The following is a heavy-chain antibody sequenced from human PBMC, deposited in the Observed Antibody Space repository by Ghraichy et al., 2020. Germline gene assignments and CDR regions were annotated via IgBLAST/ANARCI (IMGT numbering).Heavy chain of an antibody. V-gene: IGHV4-59*01. J-gene: IGHJ5*02. CDR3: ARVITMVRGVTYSNWFDP. Sequence: SETLSLTCTVSGGSISSYYWSWIRQPPGKGLEWIGHIYYSGSTNYNPSLKSRVTISVDTSKNQFSLKLSSVTAADTAMYYCARVITMVRGVTYSNWFDPWGQGTLVTVSS. CDR1: GGSISSYY. CDR2: IYYSGST. D-gene: IGHD3-10*01.